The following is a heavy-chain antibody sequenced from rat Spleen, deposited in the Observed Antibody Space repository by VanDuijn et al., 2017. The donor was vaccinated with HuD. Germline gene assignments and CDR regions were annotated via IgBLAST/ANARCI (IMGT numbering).Heavy chain of an antibody. J-gene: IGHJ3*01. Sequence: EVQLVASGGVLVQPGRSLKLSCAASGFTFNNYDMAWVRQAPTKGLEWVASISPSGGGTYYRDSVKGRFTVSRDNARSTLYLQMDSLRSEDTATYYCARQETSGYSNWFTCWGQGTLVTVSS. CDR1: GFTFNNYD. CDR3: ARQETSGYSNWFTC. CDR2: ISPSGGGT. D-gene: IGHD4-3*01. V-gene: IGHV5-25*01.